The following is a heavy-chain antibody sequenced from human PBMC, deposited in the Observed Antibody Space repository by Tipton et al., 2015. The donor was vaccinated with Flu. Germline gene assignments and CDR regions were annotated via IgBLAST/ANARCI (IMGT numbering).Heavy chain of an antibody. J-gene: IGHJ4*02. CDR2: IKQDGSVK. V-gene: IGHV3-7*01. CDR1: GFRFSSYG. D-gene: IGHD3-16*01. Sequence: SLRLSCEASGFRFSSYGASWVRQAPGKGLEWVANIKQDGSVKYYVDSVRGRFTISRDNAKNSLYLQMNSLRAEDTAVYYCARAIAGADSLWGQGTLVTVSS. CDR3: ARAIAGADSL.